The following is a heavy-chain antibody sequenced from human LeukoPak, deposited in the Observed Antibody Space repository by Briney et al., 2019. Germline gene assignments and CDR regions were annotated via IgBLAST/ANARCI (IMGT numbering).Heavy chain of an antibody. CDR2: IHPSSGSA. D-gene: IGHD3-10*01. CDR3: ARDSPAGTTWRSEPTFDY. CDR1: GYTFTRYY. Sequence: ASVKVSFKASGYTFTRYYIHWVRQAPGQGLEWMGIIHPSSGSATSAQKFQGRLTMTRDTSTSTVYMELNSLRAEDTAVYYCARDSPAGTTWRSEPTFDYWGQGTLVTVTS. V-gene: IGHV1-46*01. J-gene: IGHJ4*02.